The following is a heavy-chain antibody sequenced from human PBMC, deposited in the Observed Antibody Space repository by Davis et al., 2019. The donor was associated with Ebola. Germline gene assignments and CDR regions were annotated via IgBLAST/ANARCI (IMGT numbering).Heavy chain of an antibody. D-gene: IGHD3-10*01. J-gene: IGHJ5*02. CDR2: INPSGGST. CDR1: GYTFTSYY. V-gene: IGHV1-46*01. CDR3: ARVSSWVGGGDSSVP. Sequence: AASVKVSCKASGYTFTSYYMHWVRQAPGQGLEWMGIINPSGGSTSYAQKFQGRVTMTRDTSTSTVYMELRSLTSDDTAVYYCARVSSWVGGGDSSVPWGQGTLVTVSS.